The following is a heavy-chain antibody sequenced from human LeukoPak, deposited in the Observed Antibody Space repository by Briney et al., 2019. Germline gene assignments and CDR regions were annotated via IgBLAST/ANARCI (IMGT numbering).Heavy chain of an antibody. V-gene: IGHV4-4*07. J-gene: IGHJ4*02. CDR2: IYTSGST. CDR1: GGSISSYY. CDR3: ARGGSLDIVVVPAAMPAATMYCGGDCFDY. D-gene: IGHD2-2*03. Sequence: SETLSLTCTVSGGSISSYYWSWIRQPAGKGLEWIGRIYTSGSTNYNPSLKSRVTMSVDTSKNQSSLKLSSVTAADTAVYYCARGGSLDIVVVPAAMPAATMYCGGDCFDYWGQGTLVTVSS.